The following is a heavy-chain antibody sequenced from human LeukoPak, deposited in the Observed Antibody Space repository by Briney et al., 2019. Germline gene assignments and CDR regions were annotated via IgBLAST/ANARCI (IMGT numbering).Heavy chain of an antibody. J-gene: IGHJ4*02. Sequence: SETLSLTCTVSGGSISSSSYYWGWIRQPPGKGLEWIGSIYYSGSTYYNPPLKSRVTISVDTSKNQFSLKLSSVTAADTAVYYCARQLGYCSSTSCYADKVDYWGQGTLATVSS. CDR2: IYYSGST. CDR3: ARQLGYCSSTSCYADKVDY. D-gene: IGHD2-2*01. V-gene: IGHV4-39*01. CDR1: GGSISSSSYY.